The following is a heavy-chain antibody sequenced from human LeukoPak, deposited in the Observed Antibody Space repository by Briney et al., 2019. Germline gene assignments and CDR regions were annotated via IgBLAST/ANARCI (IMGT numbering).Heavy chain of an antibody. D-gene: IGHD3/OR15-3a*01. Sequence: PGGSLRLSCAASGFTFSSYTMNWVRQAPGKGLEWVSYISSSSSTIYYADSVRGRFTISRDNAKNSLYLQMNSLRAEDTAVYYCARGGTGQDYWGQGTLVTVSS. J-gene: IGHJ4*02. V-gene: IGHV3-48*01. CDR1: GFTFSSYT. CDR2: ISSSSSTI. CDR3: ARGGTGQDY.